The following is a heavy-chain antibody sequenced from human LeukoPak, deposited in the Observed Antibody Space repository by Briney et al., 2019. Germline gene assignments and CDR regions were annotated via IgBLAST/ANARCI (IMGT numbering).Heavy chain of an antibody. CDR1: GFTFSSYS. Sequence: GGSLRLSCAASGFTFSSYSMNWVRQAPGKGLEWVSYISSSGSTIYYADSVKGRFTISRDNAKNSLYLQMNSLRAEDTAVYYCARDYEYMYSSSMFDYWGQGTLVTVSS. CDR2: ISSSGSTI. CDR3: ARDYEYMYSSSMFDY. D-gene: IGHD6-6*01. J-gene: IGHJ4*02. V-gene: IGHV3-48*04.